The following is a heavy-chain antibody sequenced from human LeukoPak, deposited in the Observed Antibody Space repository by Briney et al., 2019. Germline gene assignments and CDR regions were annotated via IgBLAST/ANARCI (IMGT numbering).Heavy chain of an antibody. CDR3: ARGSGQNFDY. J-gene: IGHJ4*02. D-gene: IGHD3-10*01. CDR1: GFTFSSYD. Sequence: GGSLRLSCAASGFTFSSYDMHWVRQAAGTGLEWVSAIGTAGDTYYPGSVRGRFTISRENAKNSLYLQMNSLRAGDTAVYYCARGSGQNFDYWGQGTLVAVSS. V-gene: IGHV3-13*04. CDR2: IGTAGDT.